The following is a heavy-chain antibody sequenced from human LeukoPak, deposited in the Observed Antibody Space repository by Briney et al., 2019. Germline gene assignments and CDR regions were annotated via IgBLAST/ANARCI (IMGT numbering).Heavy chain of an antibody. V-gene: IGHV1-69*05. D-gene: IGHD3-10*01. CDR1: GGTFSSYA. J-gene: IGHJ5*02. Sequence: SVKVSCKASGGTFSSYAISWVRQAPGQGLEWMGGIIPIFGTANYAQKFQGRVTITTDESTSTAYMELSSLRSEDTAVYYYAGVVSGSGSWITPNWFDPWGQGTLVTVSS. CDR3: AGVVSGSGSWITPNWFDP. CDR2: IIPIFGTA.